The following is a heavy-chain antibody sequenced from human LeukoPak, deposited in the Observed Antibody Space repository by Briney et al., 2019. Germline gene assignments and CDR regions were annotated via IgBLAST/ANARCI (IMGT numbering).Heavy chain of an antibody. Sequence: PGGSLRLSCAASGFTFSSYAIHWVRQAPGKGLEWVAVISYDGYNKYYADSVKGRFTISRDNSENTLYLQMNSLRAEDTAVYYCAKEGRSLQTYWGQGTLVTVSS. V-gene: IGHV3-30-3*01. CDR1: GFTFSSYA. CDR2: ISYDGYNK. D-gene: IGHD5-24*01. J-gene: IGHJ4*02. CDR3: AKEGRSLQTY.